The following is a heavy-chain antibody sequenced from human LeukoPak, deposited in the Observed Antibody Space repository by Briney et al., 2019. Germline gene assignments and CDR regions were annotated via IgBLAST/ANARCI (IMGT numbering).Heavy chain of an antibody. Sequence: GGALQISLQGFGCRFTSYWIGWGRRVPGKGMGGRGVNYPGEVRDRYNPSFHGQVTISVDKSINTAYLQWVSLRASDSAMYYCACRDLTSTWSFPWGQGTLVTVSS. CDR3: ACRDLTSTWSFP. V-gene: IGHV5-51*01. J-gene: IGHJ5*02. CDR2: NYPGEVRD. CDR1: GCRFTSYW. D-gene: IGHD6-13*01.